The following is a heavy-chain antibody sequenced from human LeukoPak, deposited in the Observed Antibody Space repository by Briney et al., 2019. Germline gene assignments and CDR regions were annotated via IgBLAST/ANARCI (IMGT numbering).Heavy chain of an antibody. CDR3: TSAYYDFWSGGSWYMDV. CDR1: GFTFSGSA. V-gene: IGHV3-73*01. J-gene: IGHJ6*03. CDR2: IRNKANSYAT. Sequence: GGSLRLSCAASGFTFSGSAMHWVRQASGKGLEWVGRIRNKANSYATAYAASVKGRFTISRDDSKNTAYLQMNSLKTEDTAVYYCTSAYYDFWSGGSWYMDVWGKGTTVTVPS. D-gene: IGHD3-3*01.